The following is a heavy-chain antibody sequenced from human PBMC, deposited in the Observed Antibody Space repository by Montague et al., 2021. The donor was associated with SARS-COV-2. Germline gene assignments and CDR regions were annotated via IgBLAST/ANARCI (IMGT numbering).Heavy chain of an antibody. D-gene: IGHD3-10*01. CDR2: IINNGGTT. CDR1: GFTFSSYA. J-gene: IGHJ3*01. Sequence: SLRLSCAASGFTFSSYAMHWVRQAPGKGLEYVSGIINNGGTTYYANSVKGRFTISRDNSENTLYLQMGSLRGEDMAVYYCARAPMVRGVSPPQIALDFWGRGAMVTVSS. CDR3: ARAPMVRGVSPPQIALDF. V-gene: IGHV3-64*01.